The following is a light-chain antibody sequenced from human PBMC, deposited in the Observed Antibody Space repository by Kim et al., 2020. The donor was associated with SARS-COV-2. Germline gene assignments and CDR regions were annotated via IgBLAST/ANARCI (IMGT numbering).Light chain of an antibody. CDR1: CSDVGGYNY. CDR2: DVS. V-gene: IGLV2-11*01. Sequence: PGQSVTSSCTGTCSDVGGYNYVTWYHQHPGKAPNRMIYDVSKRHSGVPVGFSGSKPGNTASLTVSGRQVEDGDDYYCGSYAGSYALVGGGTQLTVL. CDR3: GSYAGSYAL. J-gene: IGLJ2*01.